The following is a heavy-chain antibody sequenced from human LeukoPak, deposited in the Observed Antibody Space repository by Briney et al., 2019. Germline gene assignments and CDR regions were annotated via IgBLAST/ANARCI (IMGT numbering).Heavy chain of an antibody. V-gene: IGHV3-21*01. Sequence: PGGSLRLSCAASGFTFSSYSMNWVRQAPGKGLEWVSSISSSSSYIYYADSVKGRFTISRDNAKNSLYLQMNSLRAEDTAVYYCARASHPIAAAGKNWFDPWGQGTLVTVSS. CDR1: GFTFSSYS. D-gene: IGHD6-13*01. CDR2: ISSSSSYI. J-gene: IGHJ5*02. CDR3: ARASHPIAAAGKNWFDP.